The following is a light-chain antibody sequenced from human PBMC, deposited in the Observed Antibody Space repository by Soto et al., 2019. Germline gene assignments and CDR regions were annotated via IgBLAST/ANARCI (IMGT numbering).Light chain of an antibody. CDR1: QSVSSN. J-gene: IGKJ1*01. Sequence: EIVSTHSPATLSLSPGERAALSCRASQSVSSNLALYQQKPGQAPRLLIYGVSSRATGIPARFSGSGSGRGFTLDVISLQSEDIAVCCCQQSDNWLTNFGQGTSV. CDR3: QQSDNWLTN. V-gene: IGKV3D-15*01. CDR2: GVS.